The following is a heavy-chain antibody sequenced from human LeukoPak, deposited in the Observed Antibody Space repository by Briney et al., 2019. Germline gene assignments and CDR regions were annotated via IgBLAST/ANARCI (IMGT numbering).Heavy chain of an antibody. J-gene: IGHJ6*02. D-gene: IGHD4-17*01. Sequence: SETLSLTCAVSGGSISSGGYSWSWIRQPPGKGLEWIGYIYHSGSTYYNPSLKSRVTISVDRSKNQFSLKLSSVTAADTAVYYCARATTAYYYGMDVWGQGTTVTVS. CDR1: GGSISSGGYS. CDR3: ARATTAYYYGMDV. V-gene: IGHV4-30-2*01. CDR2: IYHSGST.